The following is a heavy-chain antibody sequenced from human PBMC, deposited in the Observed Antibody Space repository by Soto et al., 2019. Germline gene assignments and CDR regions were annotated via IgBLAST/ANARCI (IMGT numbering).Heavy chain of an antibody. CDR3: ARDLSSTRYFDY. Sequence: ASVKVSCKASGYTFTSYYIHWVRQAPGQGLDWMGLINPSGGTTNYAQKFQGRVTVTRDTSTSTVYMELSSLRSEDTAVYYRARDLSSTRYFDYWGQGTLVTVSS. CDR1: GYTFTSYY. V-gene: IGHV1-46*01. J-gene: IGHJ4*02. D-gene: IGHD6-6*01. CDR2: INPSGGTT.